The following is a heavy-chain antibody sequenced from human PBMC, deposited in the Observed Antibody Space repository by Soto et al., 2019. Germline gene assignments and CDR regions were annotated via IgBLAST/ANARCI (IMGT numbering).Heavy chain of an antibody. CDR1: GYTFRDFG. CDR3: VRDDGTAAAGPYYHYALDV. CDR2: ISSGGDTI. V-gene: IGHV3-11*04. Sequence: PGGSLRLSCAASGYTFRDFGMSWIRQAPGKGLECVAYISSGGDTIYYADSVKGRFTISRDNSKNMVYLQMSRLGVDDTAVYYCVRDDGTAAAGPYYHYALDVWG. J-gene: IGHJ6*01. D-gene: IGHD6-13*01.